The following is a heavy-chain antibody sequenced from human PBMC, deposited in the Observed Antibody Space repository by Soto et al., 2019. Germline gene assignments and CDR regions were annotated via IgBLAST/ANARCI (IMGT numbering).Heavy chain of an antibody. D-gene: IGHD6-19*01. V-gene: IGHV1-69*13. CDR2: IIPIFGTA. CDR3: ARVGGPIGIAVAGRGYFDY. Sequence: ASVKVSCKASGGTFSSYAISWVRQAPGQGLEWMGGIIPIFGTANYAQKFQGRVTITADGSTSTAYMELSSLRSEDTAVYYCARVGGPIGIAVAGRGYFDYWGQGTLVTVSS. CDR1: GGTFSSYA. J-gene: IGHJ4*02.